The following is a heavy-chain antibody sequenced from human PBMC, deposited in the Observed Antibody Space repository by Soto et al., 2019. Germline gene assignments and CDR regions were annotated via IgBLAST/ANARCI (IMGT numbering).Heavy chain of an antibody. CDR1: GFTFSRDW. V-gene: IGHV3-74*01. D-gene: IGHD3-16*01. CDR3: ASNYAYAEGYYWYGIDV. J-gene: IGHJ6*02. Sequence: EVQLVESGGGLVLHGGSLRLSCAASGFTFSRDWMHWVRQAPGKGLVWVSRISSYGSDTHYADSVKGRFTISRDNAKNTLYLQMNSLRADDTAVYYCASNYAYAEGYYWYGIDVWGQGTTVTVSS. CDR2: ISSYGSDT.